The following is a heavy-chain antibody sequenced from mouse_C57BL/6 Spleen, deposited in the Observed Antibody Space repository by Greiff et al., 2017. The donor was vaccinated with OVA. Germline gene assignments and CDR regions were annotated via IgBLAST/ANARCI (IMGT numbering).Heavy chain of an antibody. J-gene: IGHJ4*01. Sequence: VQLQQSGPGLVQPSQSLSITCTVSGFSLTSYGVHWVRQSPGKGLEWLGVIWRGGSTDYNAAFMSRLSITQDNSKSQVFFKMNSLQADDTAIYYCAKKGNYYAMDYWGQGTSVTVSS. V-gene: IGHV2-5*01. CDR1: GFSLTSYG. D-gene: IGHD2-1*01. CDR2: IWRGGST. CDR3: AKKGNYYAMDY.